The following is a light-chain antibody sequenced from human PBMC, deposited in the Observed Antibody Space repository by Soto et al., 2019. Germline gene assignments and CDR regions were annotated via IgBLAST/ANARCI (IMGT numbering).Light chain of an antibody. Sequence: QAVVTQPPSASGTPGQRVTISCSGRNSNIGSNTVNWYQQLPGTAPRLLIYNNNQRPSGVPDRFSGSKSGTSASLAISGLQSEDDTDYYCAAWDDRLNGVVFGGGTKVTVL. J-gene: IGLJ2*01. CDR3: AAWDDRLNGVV. CDR2: NNN. V-gene: IGLV1-44*01. CDR1: NSNIGSNT.